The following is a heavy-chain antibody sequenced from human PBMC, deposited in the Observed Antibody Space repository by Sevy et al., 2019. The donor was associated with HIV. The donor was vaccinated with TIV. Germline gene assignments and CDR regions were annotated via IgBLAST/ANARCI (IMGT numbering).Heavy chain of an antibody. D-gene: IGHD3-10*01. Sequence: SETLSLTCTVSGGSISSYYWSWIRQPAGKGLEWIGRIYTSGSTNYNPSLKSRVTMSVDTSKNQFSLKLSSVTAADTAVYYCATDKEDYYGSGVEGNFDYWGQGTLVTVSS. V-gene: IGHV4-4*07. CDR2: IYTSGST. J-gene: IGHJ4*02. CDR1: GGSISSYY. CDR3: ATDKEDYYGSGVEGNFDY.